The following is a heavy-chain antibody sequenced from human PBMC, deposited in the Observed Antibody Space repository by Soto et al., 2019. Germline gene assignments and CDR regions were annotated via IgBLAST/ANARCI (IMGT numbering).Heavy chain of an antibody. CDR1: RFTFSYYA. CDR2: ILSDGSKQ. D-gene: IGHD2-2*01. J-gene: IGHJ5*02. CDR3: ARVRYCSSTSCKLERSRWFDP. V-gene: IGHV3-30*04. Sequence: PVRSLRLSCAASRFTFSYYAMHWIRQAPGNGLEWMAVILSDGSKQYYAESAKGRFTISRDNSKSTLYLQMNSLRVEDTAVYYCARVRYCSSTSCKLERSRWFDPWGQGTLVTVSS.